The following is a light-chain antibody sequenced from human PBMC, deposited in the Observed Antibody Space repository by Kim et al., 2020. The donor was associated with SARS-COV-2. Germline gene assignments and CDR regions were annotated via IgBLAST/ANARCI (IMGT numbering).Light chain of an antibody. V-gene: IGKV3-11*01. Sequence: SPGESATLSRRASQSVSSYLAWYQQKPGQAPRLLIYDASNRATGIPARFSGSGSGTDFTLTISSLEPEDFAVYYWQQRSNWPPMYTFGQGTKLEI. CDR1: QSVSSY. CDR3: QQRSNWPPMYT. CDR2: DAS. J-gene: IGKJ2*01.